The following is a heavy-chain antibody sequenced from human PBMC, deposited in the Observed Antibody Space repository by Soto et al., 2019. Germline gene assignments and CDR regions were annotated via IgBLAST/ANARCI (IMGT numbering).Heavy chain of an antibody. D-gene: IGHD4-17*01. CDR3: ARDLGDYGDYDYYYYYYMDV. Sequence: QVQLVQSGAEVKKPGASVKVSCKASGYTVTSYGISWVRQAPGQGLEWMGWISAYNGNTNYAQKLQGRVTMTTDTSTSTAYMELRSLRSDDTAVYYCARDLGDYGDYDYYYYYYMDVWGKGTTVTVSS. CDR1: GYTVTSYG. V-gene: IGHV1-18*01. CDR2: ISAYNGNT. J-gene: IGHJ6*03.